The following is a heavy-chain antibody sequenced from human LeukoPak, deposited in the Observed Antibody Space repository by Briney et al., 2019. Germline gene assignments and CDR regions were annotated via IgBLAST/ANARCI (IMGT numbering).Heavy chain of an antibody. Sequence: GASVEVSCKASGYTFTSYYMHWVRQAPGQGLEWMGIINPSGGSTSYAQKFQGRVTMTRDTSTSTAYMELSSLRSEDTAVYYCARAFSGQRGYSYGPDYFDYWGQGTLVTVSS. CDR3: ARAFSGQRGYSYGPDYFDY. D-gene: IGHD5-18*01. CDR1: GYTFTSYY. V-gene: IGHV1-46*01. CDR2: INPSGGST. J-gene: IGHJ4*02.